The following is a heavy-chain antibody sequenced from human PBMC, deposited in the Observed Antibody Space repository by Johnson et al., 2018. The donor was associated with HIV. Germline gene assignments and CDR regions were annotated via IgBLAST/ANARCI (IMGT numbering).Heavy chain of an antibody. CDR2: INWNGGRI. D-gene: IGHD3-16*02. Sequence: VQLVESGGGVVQPGGSLRLSCAASGFTFSSYGMHWVRQAPGKGLEWVSGINWNGGRIGYADAVKGRFPISRDNVKNSLYLQMNSLRAEDTAVYYCARGGLGYQNIHDPFDIWGQGTMVTVSS. CDR3: ARGGLGYQNIHDPFDI. J-gene: IGHJ3*02. V-gene: IGHV3-20*04. CDR1: GFTFSSYG.